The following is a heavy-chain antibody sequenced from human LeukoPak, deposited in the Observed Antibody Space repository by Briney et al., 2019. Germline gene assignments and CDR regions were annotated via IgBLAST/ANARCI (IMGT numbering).Heavy chain of an antibody. CDR1: GGSISSSSYY. V-gene: IGHV4-39*07. J-gene: IGHJ6*02. Sequence: SETLSLTCTVSGGSISSSSYYWGWIRQPPGKGLEWIGSIYYSGSTYYNPSLKSRVTISVDTSKNQFSLKLSSVTAADTAVYYCARDGKENYYGMDVWGQGTTVTVSS. D-gene: IGHD4-23*01. CDR3: ARDGKENYYGMDV. CDR2: IYYSGST.